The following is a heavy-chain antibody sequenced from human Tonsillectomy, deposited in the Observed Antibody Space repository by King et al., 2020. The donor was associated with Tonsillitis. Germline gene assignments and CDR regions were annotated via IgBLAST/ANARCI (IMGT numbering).Heavy chain of an antibody. Sequence: VQLVESGGGLVQPGGSLRLSCSASGFTFSSYAMHWVRQAPGKGLEYVSAISSNGGSTYYADSVKGRFTISRDKSKNTLYLQMSSLRAEDTAVYYCVKDRAVAGRPGMFDYWGQGTLVTVSS. J-gene: IGHJ4*02. D-gene: IGHD6-19*01. CDR3: VKDRAVAGRPGMFDY. V-gene: IGHV3-64D*06. CDR1: GFTFSSYA. CDR2: ISSNGGST.